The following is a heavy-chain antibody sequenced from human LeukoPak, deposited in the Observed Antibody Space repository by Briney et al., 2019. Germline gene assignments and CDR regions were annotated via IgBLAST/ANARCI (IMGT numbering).Heavy chain of an antibody. J-gene: IGHJ4*02. D-gene: IGHD5-18*01. Sequence: GGSLRLSCAASGFTFSSYSMNWVRQAPGKGLEWVSSISSSSSYMYYADSVKGRFTISRDNAKNSLYLQMNSLRAEDTAVYYCARAGYSYGYHDPFDYWGQGTLVTVSS. CDR2: ISSSSSYM. V-gene: IGHV3-21*01. CDR1: GFTFSSYS. CDR3: ARAGYSYGYHDPFDY.